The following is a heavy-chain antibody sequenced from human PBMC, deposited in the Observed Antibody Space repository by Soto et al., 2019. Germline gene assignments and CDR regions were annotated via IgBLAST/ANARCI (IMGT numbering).Heavy chain of an antibody. CDR1: GFTFSSYG. D-gene: IGHD6-19*01. Sequence: QVQLVESGGGVVQPGRSLRLSCVASGFTFSSYGMSWVRQAPGKGLEWVAIISYDGSLKYYGDSVKGRFTISRDNSRNTLYLQMDSLVPVDTAVYYCAKEIIAVSGPWDFDNWGQGTLVTVSS. V-gene: IGHV3-30*18. CDR3: AKEIIAVSGPWDFDN. CDR2: ISYDGSLK. J-gene: IGHJ4*02.